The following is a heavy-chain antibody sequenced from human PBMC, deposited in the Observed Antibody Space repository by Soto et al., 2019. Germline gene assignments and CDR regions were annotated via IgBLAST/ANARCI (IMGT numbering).Heavy chain of an antibody. D-gene: IGHD5-12*01. Sequence: QVHLVQSGAEVKTPGASVKVSCKASGYTFTDFYIHWVRQAPGQGLEWMGIISPSTDTTSYAEKFQGRITMTRDTSTSTVSLEMSGLRSDDTAVYYCGRETSVYAPALGYWGQGTLVSDSS. CDR1: GYTFTDFY. CDR3: GRETSVYAPALGY. CDR2: ISPSTDTT. J-gene: IGHJ4*02. V-gene: IGHV1-46*03.